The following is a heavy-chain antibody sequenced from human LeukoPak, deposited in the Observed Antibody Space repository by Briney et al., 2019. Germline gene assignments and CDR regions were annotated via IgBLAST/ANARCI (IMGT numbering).Heavy chain of an antibody. Sequence: GGSLRLSCSASGFTFSGHPMHWVRQAPGKGLEYVSTVTHNGGSTYYADSMKVRFTISRDNSKNTLYLQMGSLRADDTAVYYCEKGTPDGTFDNWGQGILVTVSS. CDR3: EKGTPDGTFDN. D-gene: IGHD2-2*01. CDR2: VTHNGGST. V-gene: IGHV3-64D*09. CDR1: GFTFSGHP. J-gene: IGHJ4*02.